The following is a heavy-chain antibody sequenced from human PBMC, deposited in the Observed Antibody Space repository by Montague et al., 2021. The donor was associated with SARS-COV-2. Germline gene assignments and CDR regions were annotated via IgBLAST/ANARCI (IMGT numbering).Heavy chain of an antibody. CDR3: AGRAQWQLSWFFDL. Sequence: SETLSLTCTVSGGSISSGTYYWGWVRQPPGKGLEWIGTINYSGKTYYNPSLKSRVTISVDTSKNQFSLKVTSVTAADTAVYYRAGRAQWQLSWFFDLWGRGTLVTVSS. V-gene: IGHV4-39*01. CDR1: GGSISSGTYY. D-gene: IGHD6-19*01. J-gene: IGHJ2*01. CDR2: INYSGKT.